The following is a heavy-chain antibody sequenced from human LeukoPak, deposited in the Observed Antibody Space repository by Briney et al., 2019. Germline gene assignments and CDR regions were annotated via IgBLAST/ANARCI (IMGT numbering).Heavy chain of an antibody. CDR3: ARGLYRYFDL. Sequence: SQTLSLTCAISGDSVSSNSATWNWIRQSPSRGLEWLGRTYYMSKWYNDYAVSVKSRININPDTSRNQFSLQLSSVTPEDTAVYYCARGLYRYFDLWGRGTLVTVS. V-gene: IGHV6-1*01. CDR2: TYYMSKWYN. CDR1: GDSVSSNSAT. J-gene: IGHJ2*01.